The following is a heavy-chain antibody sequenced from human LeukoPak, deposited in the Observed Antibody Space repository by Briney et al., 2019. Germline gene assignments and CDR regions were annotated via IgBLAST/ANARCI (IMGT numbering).Heavy chain of an antibody. Sequence: GGSLRLSCAASGFSVSSYYMSWVRQAPGEGLEWVSVIYSGGSTYYADSVKGRLTISRDNSKNTLYLQMNSLRVEDTAVYYCARYSSSWYSPFDYWGQGTLVTVSS. CDR2: IYSGGST. CDR1: GFSVSSYY. D-gene: IGHD6-13*01. J-gene: IGHJ4*02. V-gene: IGHV3-53*01. CDR3: ARYSSSWYSPFDY.